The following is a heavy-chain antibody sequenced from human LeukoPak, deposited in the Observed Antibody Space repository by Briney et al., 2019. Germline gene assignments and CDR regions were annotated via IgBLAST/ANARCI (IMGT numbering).Heavy chain of an antibody. V-gene: IGHV3-64*01. CDR3: ARASGRGLYYFDY. D-gene: IGHD2-15*01. J-gene: IGHJ4*02. CDR1: GFTFNTYA. CDR2: ISSSGGNT. Sequence: GGSLRLSCAASGFTFNTYAMHWVRQAPGKELEFVSSISSSGGNTYYANSVKGRFTISRDDSKNTLYLQMGSLRPEDMAVYYCARASGRGLYYFDYSGQGTLVTVSS.